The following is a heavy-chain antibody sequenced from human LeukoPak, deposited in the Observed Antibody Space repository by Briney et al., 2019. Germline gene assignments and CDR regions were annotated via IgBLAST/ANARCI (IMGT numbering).Heavy chain of an antibody. V-gene: IGHV6-1*01. Sequence: SQTLSLTCAISGDSVSSNSAAWNWIRQSPSRGLEWLGRTYYRSKWYNDCAVSVKSRITINPDTSKNQFSLQLNSVTPEDTAVYYCARGLWYSSGWQGKKRPYGMDVWGQGTTVTVSS. CDR3: ARGLWYSSGWQGKKRPYGMDV. CDR1: GDSVSSNSAA. D-gene: IGHD6-19*01. J-gene: IGHJ6*02. CDR2: TYYRSKWYN.